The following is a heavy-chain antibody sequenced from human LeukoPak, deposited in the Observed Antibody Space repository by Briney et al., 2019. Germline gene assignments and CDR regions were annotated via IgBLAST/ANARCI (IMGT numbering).Heavy chain of an antibody. Sequence: GGSLRLSCAASGFTFSSYWMSWVRQAPGKGLEWVANIKQDGSENYYVDPVKGRFTISRDNAKNSLYLQMNSLRAEDTAVYYCARVGRRSSSFYFDYWGQGTLVTVSS. J-gene: IGHJ4*02. D-gene: IGHD6-6*01. CDR2: IKQDGSEN. CDR3: ARVGRRSSSFYFDY. CDR1: GFTFSSYW. V-gene: IGHV3-7*01.